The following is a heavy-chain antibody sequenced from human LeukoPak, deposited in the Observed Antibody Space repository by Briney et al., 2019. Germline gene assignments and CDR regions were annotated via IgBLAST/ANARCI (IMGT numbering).Heavy chain of an antibody. V-gene: IGHV3-7*01. Sequence: PGGSLRLSCAASGFTFSSYWMSWVRQAPGKGLEWVANIKQDGSEKYHVDSVKGRFTISRDNAKNSLYLQMNSLRAEDTAVYYCARDLGQRWLQFGYFDYWGQGTLVTVSS. J-gene: IGHJ4*02. CDR1: GFTFSSYW. CDR3: ARDLGQRWLQFGYFDY. CDR2: IKQDGSEK. D-gene: IGHD5-24*01.